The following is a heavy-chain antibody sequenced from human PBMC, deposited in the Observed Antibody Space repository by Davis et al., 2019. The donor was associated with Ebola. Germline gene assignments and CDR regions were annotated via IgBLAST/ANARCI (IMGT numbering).Heavy chain of an antibody. CDR3: AKGSTVTITWWFDP. CDR2: ISGSGAGT. V-gene: IGHV3-23*01. D-gene: IGHD4-17*01. CDR1: GFTFSSYA. Sequence: PGGSLRLSCAASGFTFSSYAMTWVRQAPGKGLEWISAISGSGAGTYYADSVKGRFTISRDNSKNTLYLQMNSLRAEDTAVYYCAKGSTVTITWWFDPWGQGTLVTVSS. J-gene: IGHJ5*02.